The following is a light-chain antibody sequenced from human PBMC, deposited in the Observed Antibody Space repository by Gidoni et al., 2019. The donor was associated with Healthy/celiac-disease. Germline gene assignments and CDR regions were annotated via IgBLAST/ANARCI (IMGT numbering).Light chain of an antibody. Sequence: DIQMTQSPSTLSASVGDRVTITCRDSHSISSWLAWYQQKPGKAPNLLIYKASSLESGVPSRFSGSGSGTEFTLTISSLQPDDFATYYCQQYNSYSRTFGQGTKVEIK. CDR1: HSISSW. CDR2: KAS. CDR3: QQYNSYSRT. J-gene: IGKJ1*01. V-gene: IGKV1-5*03.